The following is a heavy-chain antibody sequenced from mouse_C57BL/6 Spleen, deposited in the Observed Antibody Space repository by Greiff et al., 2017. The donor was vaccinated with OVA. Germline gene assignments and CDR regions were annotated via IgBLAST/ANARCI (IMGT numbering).Heavy chain of an antibody. Sequence: QVQLKESGAELVRPGASVTLSCKASGYTFTDYEMHWVKQTPVHGLEWIGAIDPDTGGTAYNQKFKGKAILTADKSSSTAYMELRSLTSEDSAVYYCTWFAYWGQGTLVTVSA. V-gene: IGHV1-15*01. J-gene: IGHJ3*01. CDR2: IDPDTGGT. CDR1: GYTFTDYE. CDR3: TWFAY.